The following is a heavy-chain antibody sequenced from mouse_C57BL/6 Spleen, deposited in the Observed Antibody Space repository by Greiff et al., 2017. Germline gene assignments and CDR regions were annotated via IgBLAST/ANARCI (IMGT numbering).Heavy chain of an antibody. D-gene: IGHD2-14*01. CDR3: ARVPRNWYFDV. CDR2: ISYDGSN. Sequence: EVKLMESGPGLVKPSQSLSLTCSVTGYSITSGYYWNWIRQFPGNKLEWMGYISYDGSNNYNPSLKNRISITRDTSKNQFFLKLNSVTTEDTATYYCARVPRNWYFDVWGTGTTVTVSS. V-gene: IGHV3-6*01. J-gene: IGHJ1*03. CDR1: GYSITSGYY.